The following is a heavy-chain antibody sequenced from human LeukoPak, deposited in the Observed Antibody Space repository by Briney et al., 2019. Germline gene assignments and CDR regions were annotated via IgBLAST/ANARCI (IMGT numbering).Heavy chain of an antibody. V-gene: IGHV3-21*01. CDR1: GFTFSRFG. CDR2: ISSGSNYI. D-gene: IGHD5-18*01. J-gene: IGHJ4*02. Sequence: GGSLRLSCVASGFTFSRFGMNWVRQAPGKGLEWVSSISSGSNYIYYADSLKGRFTISRDNAKNSLYLQMNSLRAEDTAVYYCATSLDTALEHYFDSWGQGTLVTVS. CDR3: ATSLDTALEHYFDS.